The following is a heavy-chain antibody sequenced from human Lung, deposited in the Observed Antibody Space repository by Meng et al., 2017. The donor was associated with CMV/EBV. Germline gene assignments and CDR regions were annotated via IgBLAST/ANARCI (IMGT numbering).Heavy chain of an antibody. CDR1: GFTFNNYW. CDR2: INGDGSST. J-gene: IGHJ4*02. Sequence: GGSLRLXXAASGFTFNNYWMHWVRQAPGKGLVWVSRINGDGSSTTYADSVKGRFTISRDNAKNTLYLQMNSLRAEDKAVYYCARGCTNTNCYKSDVDYWGQGTLVXVSS. V-gene: IGHV3-74*01. CDR3: ARGCTNTNCYKSDVDY. D-gene: IGHD2-2*02.